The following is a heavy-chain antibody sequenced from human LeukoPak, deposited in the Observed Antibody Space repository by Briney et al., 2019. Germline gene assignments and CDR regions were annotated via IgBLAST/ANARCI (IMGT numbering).Heavy chain of an antibody. D-gene: IGHD3-3*01. Sequence: AEGSLRLSCTGSGFTFGDYSMNWVRQAPGKGLEWVAFIRSKAHGGTTEYAASVKGRFTFSRDDSRSVAYLQMNNLRTEDTAVYYCARDQVYYDFWSAYWGQGTLVTVSS. CDR1: GFTFGDYS. J-gene: IGHJ4*02. CDR3: ARDQVYYDFWSAY. CDR2: IRSKAHGGTT. V-gene: IGHV3-49*04.